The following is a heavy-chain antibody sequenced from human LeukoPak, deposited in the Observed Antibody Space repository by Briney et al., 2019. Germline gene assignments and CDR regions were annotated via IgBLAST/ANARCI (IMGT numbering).Heavy chain of an antibody. J-gene: IGHJ4*02. D-gene: IGHD1-14*01. CDR3: ARGVTYHLY. V-gene: IGHV3-7*01. CDR2: IKEDGSEK. CDR1: GFSFSDYR. Sequence: GGSLRLSCAASGFSFSDYRMSWIRQAPGKGLEWVANIKEDGSEKYYVDSVKGRFAISRDNAKNSLSLQMNSLRAEDTAVYYCARGVTYHLYWGQGTLVTVSS.